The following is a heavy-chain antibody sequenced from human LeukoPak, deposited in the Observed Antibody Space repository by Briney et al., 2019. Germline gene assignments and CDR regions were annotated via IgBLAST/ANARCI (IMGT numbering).Heavy chain of an antibody. CDR3: ARAPGGCYSSSCLHY. V-gene: IGHV4-59*01. CDR2: IYYSGST. CDR1: GGSISSYC. D-gene: IGHD6-13*01. Sequence: PSETLSLTCTVSGGSISSYCWSWIRQPPGKGLEWIGHIYYSGSTNYNPSLKSRVTISVDTSKNQFSLKLSSVTAADTAVYYCARAPGGCYSSSCLHYWGQGTLVTVSS. J-gene: IGHJ4*02.